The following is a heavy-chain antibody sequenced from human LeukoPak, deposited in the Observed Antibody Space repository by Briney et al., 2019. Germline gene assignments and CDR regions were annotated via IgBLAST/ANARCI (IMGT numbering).Heavy chain of an antibody. CDR2: INPSGGST. V-gene: IGHV1-46*01. CDR1: GYTFTSYY. CDR3: ARDWVVRRYSSGWYGGQYYFDY. D-gene: IGHD6-19*01. J-gene: IGHJ4*02. Sequence: GASVKVSCKASGYTFTSYYMHWVRQAPGQGLEWMGIINPSGGSTSYAQKFQGRVTMTRDTSTSTVYMELSSLRSEDTAVYYCARDWVVRRYSSGWYGGQYYFDYWGQGALVTVSS.